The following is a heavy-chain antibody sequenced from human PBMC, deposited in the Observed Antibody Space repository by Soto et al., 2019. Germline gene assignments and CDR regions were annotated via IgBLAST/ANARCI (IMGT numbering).Heavy chain of an antibody. CDR2: IYSGGST. CDR3: ARGLRWIDY. D-gene: IGHD4-17*01. CDR1: GFTFTSYA. J-gene: IGHJ4*02. Sequence: PGGSLRLSCAASGFTFTSYAMSWVRQAPGKGLEWVSVIYSGGSTYYADSVKGRFTISRDNSKNTLYLQMNSLRAEDTAVYYCARGLRWIDYWGQGTLVTVSS. V-gene: IGHV3-53*01.